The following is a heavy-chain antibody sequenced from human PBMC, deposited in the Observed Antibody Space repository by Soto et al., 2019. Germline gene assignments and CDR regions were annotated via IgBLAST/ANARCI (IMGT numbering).Heavy chain of an antibody. CDR2: ISGSGGST. Sequence: GGSLRLSCAASGFTFSSYAMSWVRQAPGKGLEWVTAISGSGGSTYYADSVKGRFTISRDNSKNRFFLKMNSLGAEDTALYYCAKKGQQWLVPVWFDPWGQGTLVTVSS. CDR3: AKKGQQWLVPVWFDP. J-gene: IGHJ5*02. CDR1: GFTFSSYA. V-gene: IGHV3-23*01. D-gene: IGHD6-19*01.